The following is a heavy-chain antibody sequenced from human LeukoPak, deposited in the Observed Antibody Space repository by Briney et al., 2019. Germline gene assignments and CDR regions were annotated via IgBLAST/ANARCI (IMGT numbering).Heavy chain of an antibody. J-gene: IGHJ5*02. Sequence: GGSLRLSCAASGFTFSSYGMHWVRQAPGKGLEWVAVIWYDGSNKYYADSVKGRFTISRDNSKNTLYLQMNSLRAEDTAVYYCARDLVPYDTYNWFDPWGQGTLVTVSS. CDR2: IWYDGSNK. V-gene: IGHV3-33*01. CDR3: ARDLVPYDTYNWFDP. CDR1: GFTFSSYG. D-gene: IGHD3-22*01.